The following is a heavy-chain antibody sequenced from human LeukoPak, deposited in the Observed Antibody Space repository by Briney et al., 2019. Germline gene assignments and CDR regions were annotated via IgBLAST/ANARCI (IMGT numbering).Heavy chain of an antibody. J-gene: IGHJ4*02. D-gene: IGHD1-26*01. CDR3: AKDPRAVGAKGHFDY. Sequence: PGRSLRLSCAASGFTFSSYGMHWVRQAPGKGLEWVAVIWYDGSNKYYADSVKGRFTISRDNSKNTLYLQMNSLRAEDTAVYYCAKDPRAVGAKGHFDYWGQGTLVTVSS. CDR1: GFTFSSYG. CDR2: IWYDGSNK. V-gene: IGHV3-33*06.